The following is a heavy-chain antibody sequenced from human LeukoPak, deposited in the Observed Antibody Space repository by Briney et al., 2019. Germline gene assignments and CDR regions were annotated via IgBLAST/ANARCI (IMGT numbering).Heavy chain of an antibody. CDR1: GDSISNYY. Sequence: SETLSLTCTVSGDSISNYYWSWIRQPPGKGLEWIGCISYSGSTKHNPSLRSRVTISVDTSKNQFSLKLSSVTAADTAVYYCARPYTSGWYGVFDIWGQGTVVTVSS. D-gene: IGHD6-19*01. V-gene: IGHV4-59*08. CDR2: ISYSGST. J-gene: IGHJ3*02. CDR3: ARPYTSGWYGVFDI.